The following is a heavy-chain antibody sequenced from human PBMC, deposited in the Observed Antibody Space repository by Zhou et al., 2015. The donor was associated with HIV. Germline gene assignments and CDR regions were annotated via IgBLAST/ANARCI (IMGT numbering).Heavy chain of an antibody. D-gene: IGHD5-24*01. CDR1: GGTFSSYA. J-gene: IGHJ6*02. Sequence: QVQLVQSGAEVKKPGSSVKVSCKASGGTFSSYAISWVRQAPGQGLEWMGGIIPIFGTANYAQKFQGRVTITADESTSTAYMELSSLRSEDTAVYYCARVNLSFTMATIKGSSHESYYYYGMDVWGQGTTVTVSS. V-gene: IGHV1-69*12. CDR2: IIPIFGTA. CDR3: ARVNLSFTMATIKGSSHESYYYYGMDV.